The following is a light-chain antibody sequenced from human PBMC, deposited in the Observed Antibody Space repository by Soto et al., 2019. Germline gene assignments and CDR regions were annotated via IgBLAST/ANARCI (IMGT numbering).Light chain of an antibody. CDR3: QQRTNWPLT. CDR2: GAS. Sequence: IGVWQSPGALSLSPGERATLSYGASQSVSNNYLAWYQQKPGQAPRLLIYGASNRATGIPDRFSGSGSGTDFTLTISSLEPEDFAVYYCQQRTNWPLTFGGGTKV. CDR1: QSVSNNY. J-gene: IGKJ4*02. V-gene: IGKV3D-20*02.